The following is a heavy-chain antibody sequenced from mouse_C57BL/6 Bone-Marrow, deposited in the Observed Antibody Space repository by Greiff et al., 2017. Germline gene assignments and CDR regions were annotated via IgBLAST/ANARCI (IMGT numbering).Heavy chain of an antibody. CDR1: GYTFTSYW. CDR3: ASWYVGHGY. V-gene: IGHV1-52*01. D-gene: IGHD2-14*01. J-gene: IGHJ2*01. Sequence: VQLQQPGAELVRPGASVKLSCKASGYTFTSYWMHWVKQRPIQGLEWIGKIDPSDSGTNYNQKFKDKATLTVDKSSSTAYMQLSSLTSEDSAVYYCASWYVGHGYWGQGTTLTVSS. CDR2: IDPSDSGT.